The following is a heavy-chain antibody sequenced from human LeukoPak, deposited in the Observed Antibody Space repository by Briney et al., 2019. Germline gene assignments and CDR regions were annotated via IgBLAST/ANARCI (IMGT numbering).Heavy chain of an antibody. V-gene: IGHV4-34*01. Sequence: PSETLSLTCAVYGGSFSGYYWSWIRQPPGKGLEWIGEINHSGSTNYNPSLTSRVTISVDTSKNQFSLNLSSVTAAAPAGYYCARNQRWFDPWGQGTLVPVSS. D-gene: IGHD2-2*01. J-gene: IGHJ5*02. CDR3: ARNQRWFDP. CDR2: INHSGST. CDR1: GGSFSGYY.